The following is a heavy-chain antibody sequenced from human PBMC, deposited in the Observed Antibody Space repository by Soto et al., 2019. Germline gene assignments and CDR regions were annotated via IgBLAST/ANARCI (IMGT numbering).Heavy chain of an antibody. Sequence: GGSLRLSCAASGFTFSSYAMSWVRQAPGKGLEWVSAISGSGGSTYYADSVKGRFTISRDNSKNTLYLQMNSLRAEDTAVYYCAKFAYCGGDCYSSGFDYWGQGTLVTVSS. V-gene: IGHV3-23*01. CDR3: AKFAYCGGDCYSSGFDY. J-gene: IGHJ4*02. D-gene: IGHD2-21*02. CDR1: GFTFSSYA. CDR2: ISGSGGST.